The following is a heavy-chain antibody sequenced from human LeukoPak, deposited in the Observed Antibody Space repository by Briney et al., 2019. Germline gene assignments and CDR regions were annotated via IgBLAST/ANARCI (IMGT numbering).Heavy chain of an antibody. CDR3: ARGRHYYDSSGYVESYYFDY. D-gene: IGHD3-22*01. CDR2: INHSGST. J-gene: IGHJ4*02. V-gene: IGHV4-34*01. Sequence: HSGTLSLTCAVYGGSFIGYYWSWIRPPPGKGLEGMGEINHSGSTNYNPSLKSRVTISVDASKNQFSLQVSSVTAAETAVYYCARGRHYYDSSGYVESYYFDYWGQGTLVTVSS. CDR1: GGSFIGYY.